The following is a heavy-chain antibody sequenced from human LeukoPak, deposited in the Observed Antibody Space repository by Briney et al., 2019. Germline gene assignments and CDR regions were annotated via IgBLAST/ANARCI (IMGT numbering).Heavy chain of an antibody. CDR1: GGSISSGGYS. CDR2: IYYSGST. CDR3: AKVLPHYYYYMDV. V-gene: IGHV4-30-4*07. D-gene: IGHD3-10*01. Sequence: PSQTLSLTCAVSGGSISSGGYSWSWIRQPPGKGLEWIGYIYYSGSTNYNPSLKSRVTISVDTSKNQFSLKLSSVTAADTAVYYCAKVLPHYYYYMDVWGKGTTVTVSS. J-gene: IGHJ6*03.